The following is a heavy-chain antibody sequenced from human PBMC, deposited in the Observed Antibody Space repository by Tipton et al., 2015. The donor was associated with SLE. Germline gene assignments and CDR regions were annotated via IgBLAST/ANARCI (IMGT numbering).Heavy chain of an antibody. CDR2: IYYSGST. CDR3: ARMAAGKLPFDY. D-gene: IGHD6-13*01. J-gene: IGHJ4*02. Sequence: LRLSCTVSGGSISNSYYWSWIRQPPGKGLEWIGHIYYSGSTNYNPSLKSRVTISVDTSKNQFSLKLSSVTAADTAVYYCARMAAGKLPFDYWGQGTLVTVSS. V-gene: IGHV4-59*01. CDR1: GGSISNSYY.